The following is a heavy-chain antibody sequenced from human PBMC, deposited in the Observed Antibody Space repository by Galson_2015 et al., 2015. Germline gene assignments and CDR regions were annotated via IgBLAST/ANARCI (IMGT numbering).Heavy chain of an antibody. D-gene: IGHD3-22*01. J-gene: IGHJ4*02. CDR2: AYSSGST. CDR1: GGSITSGTYY. CDR3: ARGFVFHDSGAVGIDY. Sequence: TLSLTCTVSGGSITSGTYYWSWIRQPAGKGLEWIGRAYSSGSTNYNPSLRNRVTISVDTSNNQFSLELSSVTAADTAVYYCARGFVFHDSGAVGIDYWGQGTLVTVSS. V-gene: IGHV4-61*02.